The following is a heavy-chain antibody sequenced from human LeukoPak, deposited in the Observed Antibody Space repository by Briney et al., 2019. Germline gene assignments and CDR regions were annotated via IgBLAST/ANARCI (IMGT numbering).Heavy chain of an antibody. CDR1: GGSFSGYY. Sequence: SETLSLICAVYGGSFSGYYWSWIRQPPGKGLEWIGEINHSGSTNYNPALKSRVTISVDTSKNQFSLKLSSVTAADAAVYYCAGKKYYYDSSGLVDYWGQGTLVTVSS. D-gene: IGHD3-22*01. J-gene: IGHJ4*02. CDR3: AGKKYYYDSSGLVDY. V-gene: IGHV4-34*01. CDR2: INHSGST.